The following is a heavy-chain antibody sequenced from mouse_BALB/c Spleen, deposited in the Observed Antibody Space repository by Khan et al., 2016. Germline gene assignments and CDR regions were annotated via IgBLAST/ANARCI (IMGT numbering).Heavy chain of an antibody. CDR1: GDSITSGY. D-gene: IGHD2-1*01. CDR3: ASMVTTYYFDY. CDR2: KSNSGST. J-gene: IGHJ2*01. Sequence: EVQLQESGPSLVKPSQTLSLTCSVTGDSITSGYWNWSRKFPGNKLEYMGYKSNSGSTYYNPSPKSRISTTRDTSKNQYYLQLNSVNTEDTATYYCASMVTTYYFDYWGQGTTLTVSS. V-gene: IGHV3-8*02.